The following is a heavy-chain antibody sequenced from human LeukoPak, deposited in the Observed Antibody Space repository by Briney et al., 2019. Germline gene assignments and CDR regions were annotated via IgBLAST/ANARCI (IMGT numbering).Heavy chain of an antibody. Sequence: GASVKVSCKASGGTFSSYAIRWVRQAPGQGLEWMGGIIPIFGTANYAQKFQGRVTITADESTSTAYMELSSLRSGDTAVYYCASRDGYNPNTYFDYWGQGTLVTVSS. CDR3: ASRDGYNPNTYFDY. D-gene: IGHD5-24*01. CDR2: IIPIFGTA. CDR1: GGTFSSYA. V-gene: IGHV1-69*13. J-gene: IGHJ4*02.